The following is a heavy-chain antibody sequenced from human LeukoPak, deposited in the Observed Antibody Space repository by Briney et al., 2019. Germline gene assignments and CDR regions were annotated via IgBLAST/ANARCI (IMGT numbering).Heavy chain of an antibody. D-gene: IGHD4-23*01. CDR2: ISSSGSTI. CDR1: GFTFSSYE. J-gene: IGHJ4*02. CDR3: ARDYGGNSVDY. V-gene: IGHV3-48*03. Sequence: PGGSLRLSCAASGFTFSSYEMNWVRQAPGKGLEWVSYISSSGSTIYYADSVKGRFTISRDNAKNSLYLQMNSLRAEDTAVCYCARDYGGNSVDYWGQGTLVTVSS.